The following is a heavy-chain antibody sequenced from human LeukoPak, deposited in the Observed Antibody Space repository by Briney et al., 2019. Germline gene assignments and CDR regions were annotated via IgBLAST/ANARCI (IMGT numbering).Heavy chain of an antibody. V-gene: IGHV4-34*01. Sequence: SETLSLTCAVYGGSFSGYYWCWIRHPPGKGLELIGEINHSGSTNYNPSLKSRVTISVDTSKNQFSLKLSSVTAADTAVYYCARLQRGYCSGGSCYSRYYYYYMDVWGKGTTVTVSS. CDR2: INHSGST. CDR3: ARLQRGYCSGGSCYSRYYYYYMDV. J-gene: IGHJ6*03. D-gene: IGHD2-15*01. CDR1: GGSFSGYY.